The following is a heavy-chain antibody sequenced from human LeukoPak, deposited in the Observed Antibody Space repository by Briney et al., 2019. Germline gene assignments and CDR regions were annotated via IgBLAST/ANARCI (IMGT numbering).Heavy chain of an antibody. J-gene: IGHJ4*02. CDR3: ARLETGSLGYYFDY. CDR1: GYSFTNYW. V-gene: IGHV5-51*01. D-gene: IGHD1-14*01. Sequence: GESLKISCKGSGYSFTNYWIGWVGQMPGKGLEWMGMIYPGDSDTRYSPSFQGQVTISADKSISTAYLQWSGLKASDTAMFYCARLETGSLGYYFDYWGQGTLVTVSS. CDR2: IYPGDSDT.